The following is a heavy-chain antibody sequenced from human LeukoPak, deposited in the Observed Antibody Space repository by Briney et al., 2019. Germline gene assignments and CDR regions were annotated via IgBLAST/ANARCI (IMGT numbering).Heavy chain of an antibody. CDR3: ARWDRVDIAATNDDY. V-gene: IGHV1-18*04. CDR2: ISVYNGNT. CDR1: GYTFTTYT. Sequence: ASVKVSCKASGYTFTTYTISWVRQAPGQELEWMGWISVYNGNTNTALKFQGRVTMTADRSTSTAYMELRSLTSDDTAVYYCARWDRVDIAATNDDYWGQGTLVTVSS. D-gene: IGHD5-12*01. J-gene: IGHJ4*02.